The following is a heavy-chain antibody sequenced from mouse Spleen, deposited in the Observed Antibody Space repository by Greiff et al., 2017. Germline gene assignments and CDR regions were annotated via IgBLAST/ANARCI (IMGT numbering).Heavy chain of an antibody. CDR2: ISYSGST. CDR1: GYSITSGYD. CDR3: ARDLFQGAMDY. J-gene: IGHJ4*01. D-gene: IGHD1-1*01. Sequence: VQLKESGPGMVKPSQSLSLTCTVTGYSITSGYDWHWIRHFPGNKLEWMGYISYSGSTNYNPSLKSRISITHDTSKNHFFLKLNSVTTEDTATYYCARDLFQGAMDYWGQGTSVTVSS. V-gene: IGHV3-1*01.